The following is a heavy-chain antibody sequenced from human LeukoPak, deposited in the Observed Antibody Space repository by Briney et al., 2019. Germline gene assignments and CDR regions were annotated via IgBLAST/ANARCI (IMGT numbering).Heavy chain of an antibody. D-gene: IGHD4-17*01. CDR2: ISAYNGNT. CDR1: GYTFTSYG. V-gene: IGHV1-18*01. Sequence: ASVKVSCKASGYTFTSYGISWVRQAPGQGLEWMGWISAYNGNTNYAQKLQGRVTMTTDTSTSKAYMELRSLRSDDTAVYYCARSEDYGGPFDPWGQGTLVTVSS. J-gene: IGHJ5*02. CDR3: ARSEDYGGPFDP.